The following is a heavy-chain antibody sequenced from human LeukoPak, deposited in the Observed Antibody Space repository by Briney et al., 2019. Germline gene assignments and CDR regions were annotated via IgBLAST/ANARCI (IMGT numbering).Heavy chain of an antibody. CDR2: IYSGGST. Sequence: GGSLRLSCAASGFTVSSNYMSWVRQAPGKGLEWVSVIYSGGSTYYADSVKGRFTISRDNSKNTLYLRMNSLRAEDTAVYYCNGVSTVIRDYWGQGTLVTVSS. CDR1: GFTVSSNY. CDR3: NGVSTVIRDY. D-gene: IGHD2-8*01. V-gene: IGHV3-66*01. J-gene: IGHJ4*02.